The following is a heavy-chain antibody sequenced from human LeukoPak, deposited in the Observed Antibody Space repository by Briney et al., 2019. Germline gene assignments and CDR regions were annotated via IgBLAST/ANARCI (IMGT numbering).Heavy chain of an antibody. D-gene: IGHD4-17*01. CDR2: IYSSGRT. J-gene: IGHJ4*02. CDR3: ARAYGDLYFVY. V-gene: IGHV4-4*07. CDR1: GDSNITYY. Sequence: PSETLSLSCTVSGDSNITYYWSWIRQPAGKDLEWIGRIYSSGRTNYHPSLESRVNMSVDTSKNQFSLNLTSVTAADTAVYYCARAYGDLYFVYWGQGILVTVSS.